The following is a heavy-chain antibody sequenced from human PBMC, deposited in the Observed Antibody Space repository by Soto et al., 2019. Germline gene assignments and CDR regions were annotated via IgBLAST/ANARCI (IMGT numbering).Heavy chain of an antibody. D-gene: IGHD2-15*01. V-gene: IGHV3-23*01. CDR3: AKERARPIVVVVAATQGYFDY. CDR1: GFTFSSYA. J-gene: IGHJ4*03. CDR2: ISGSGGST. Sequence: GGSLRLSCAASGFTFSSYAMSWVRQAPGKGLEWVSAISGSGGSTYYADSVKGRFTISRDNSKNTLYLQMNSLRAEDTAVYYCAKERARPIVVVVAATQGYFDYWGQGTLVTVSS.